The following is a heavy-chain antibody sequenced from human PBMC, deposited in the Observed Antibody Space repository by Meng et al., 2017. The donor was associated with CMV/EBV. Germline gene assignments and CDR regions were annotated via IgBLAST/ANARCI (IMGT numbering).Heavy chain of an antibody. CDR1: GGSFSGYY. Sequence: QVQLQQWVAGLLNPSEPLSLPCAVYGGSFSGYYWSWIRQPPGKGLEWIGEINHSGSTNYNPSLKSRVTISVDTSKNQFSLKLSSVTAADTAVYYCARGGNWFDPWGQGTLVTVSS. CDR2: INHSGST. J-gene: IGHJ5*02. CDR3: ARGGNWFDP. V-gene: IGHV4-34*01.